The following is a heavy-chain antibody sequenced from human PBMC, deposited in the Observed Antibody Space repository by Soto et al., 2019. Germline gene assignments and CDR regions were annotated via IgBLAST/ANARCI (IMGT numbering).Heavy chain of an antibody. CDR3: ARESGYNFGPFDY. J-gene: IGHJ4*02. CDR1: GGTFGSYG. D-gene: IGHD5-12*01. V-gene: IGHV1-69*14. CDR2: IIPIFGSA. Sequence: QVQLVQSGAEVKKPGSSVKVSCKASGGTFGSYGPSWVRQAPGQGLEWMGGIIPIFGSANYAQKFQGRVTITADISTSTAYMELSSLRSEDTAVYSCARESGYNFGPFDYWGQGALVTVSS.